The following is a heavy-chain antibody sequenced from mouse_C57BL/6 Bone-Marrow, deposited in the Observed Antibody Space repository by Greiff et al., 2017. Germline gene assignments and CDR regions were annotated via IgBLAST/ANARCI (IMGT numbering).Heavy chain of an antibody. J-gene: IGHJ4*01. Sequence: VQLQQPGPELVKPGASVKISCKASGYTFTDYYMNWVKQSPGQSLEWIGDINPNNGGTSYNQKFKGKATLTVDKSSSTAYMQLRSLTSEDAAVYYCARFYARDYGGQGTSVTVSS. CDR3: ARFYARDY. CDR1: GYTFTDYY. V-gene: IGHV1-26*01. CDR2: INPNNGGT.